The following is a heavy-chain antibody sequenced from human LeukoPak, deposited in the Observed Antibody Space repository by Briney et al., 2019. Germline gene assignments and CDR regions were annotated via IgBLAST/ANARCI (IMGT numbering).Heavy chain of an antibody. D-gene: IGHD6-13*01. Sequence: SGGSLRLSCAASGFTFSSYAMHWVRQAPGKGLEWVAVISYDGSNKYYADSVKGRFTISRDNSKNTLYLQMNSLRAEDTAVYYCARGYTIQASIAAAGRLDYWGQGTLVTVSS. V-gene: IGHV3-30-3*01. CDR2: ISYDGSNK. J-gene: IGHJ4*02. CDR3: ARGYTIQASIAAAGRLDY. CDR1: GFTFSSYA.